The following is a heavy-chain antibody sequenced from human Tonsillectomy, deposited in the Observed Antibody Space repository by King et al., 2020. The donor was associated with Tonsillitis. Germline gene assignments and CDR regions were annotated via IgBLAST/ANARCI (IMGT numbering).Heavy chain of an antibody. D-gene: IGHD2-2*01. J-gene: IGHJ5*02. CDR3: ARDRPCSSASCYGVSWFDP. Sequence: VQLVESGAEVKKPGASVKVSCMASGYTFTSYYMHWVRQAPGQGLEWMGMINPSGGTTSYAQKFQGRVTMTRDTSTNTVYMELSSLRSEDTAVYYCARDRPCSSASCYGVSWFDPWGQGTLVTVCS. CDR2: INPSGGTT. V-gene: IGHV1-46*01. CDR1: GYTFTSYY.